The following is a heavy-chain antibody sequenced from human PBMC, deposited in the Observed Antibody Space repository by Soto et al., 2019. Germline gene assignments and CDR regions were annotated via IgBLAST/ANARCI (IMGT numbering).Heavy chain of an antibody. CDR1: GYTFTSYA. J-gene: IGHJ2*01. V-gene: IGHV1-3*01. D-gene: IGHD1-26*01. Sequence: ASVKVSCKASGYTFTSYAMHWVRQAPGQRLEWMGWINAGNGNTKYSQKFQGRVTITRDTSTSTAYMELRSLRSDDTAVYYCATIVGATTRASWYFDLWGRGTLVTVSS. CDR2: INAGNGNT. CDR3: ATIVGATTRASWYFDL.